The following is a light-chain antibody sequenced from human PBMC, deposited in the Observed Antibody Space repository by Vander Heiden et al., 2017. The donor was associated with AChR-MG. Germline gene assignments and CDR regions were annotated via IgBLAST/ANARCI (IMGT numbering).Light chain of an antibody. CDR1: QTINSY. J-gene: IGKJ4*01. CDR3: QQTYSIPLT. V-gene: IGKV1-39*01. Sequence: DIQMTQSPSSLSASVGDRVTIPCRASQTINSYLKWYQQKPGKAPKLLIYAASSLRSGVPSRFSGSGSGTDFTLTISSLQPEDFATYYCQQTYSIPLTFGGGTKVEIK. CDR2: AAS.